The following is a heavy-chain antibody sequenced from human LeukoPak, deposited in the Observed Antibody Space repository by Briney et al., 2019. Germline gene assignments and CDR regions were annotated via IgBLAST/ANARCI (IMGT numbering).Heavy chain of an antibody. CDR3: ARLGYSTSWASDAFDL. V-gene: IGHV5-10-1*01. CDR2: IDPSDSYP. Sequence: GESLKISCKGSGYSFTSYWINWARQMPGKGLEWMGRIDPSDSYPNYSPSFQGHVTISADKSISTAYLQWSSLKASDTAMYYCARLGYSTSWASDAFDLWGQGTMVTVSS. D-gene: IGHD6-13*01. CDR1: GYSFTSYW. J-gene: IGHJ3*01.